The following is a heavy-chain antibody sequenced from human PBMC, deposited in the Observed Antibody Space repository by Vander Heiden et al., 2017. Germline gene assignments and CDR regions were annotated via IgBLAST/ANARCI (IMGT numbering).Heavy chain of an antibody. D-gene: IGHD1-26*01. CDR1: GFTFSSYS. V-gene: IGHV3-48*01. CDR3: ARRVVGAPRAFDI. CDR2: MGTSSSNI. Sequence: EVQLVESGGGLVQPGGSLRLSCAASGFTFSSYSMNWVRQAPGKGLEWFSYMGTSSSNIYYADSVKGRFTISRDNAKNSLYLQMNSLRAEDTAVYYCARRVVGAPRAFDIWGQGTMVTVSS. J-gene: IGHJ3*02.